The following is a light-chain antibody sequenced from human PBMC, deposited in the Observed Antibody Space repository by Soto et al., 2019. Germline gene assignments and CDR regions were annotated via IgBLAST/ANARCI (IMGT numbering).Light chain of an antibody. V-gene: IGKV1-39*01. CDR1: QSISAH. Sequence: DLQMTQSPSSLSASVGDRVTITCRASQSISAHLNWYQQKPGKAPDLLIYGASSLHSGVPSRFSGGGSETVFTLTISHLQPEDFATYYCQQTYSLSWTFGQGTKVEIK. CDR3: QQTYSLSWT. J-gene: IGKJ1*01. CDR2: GAS.